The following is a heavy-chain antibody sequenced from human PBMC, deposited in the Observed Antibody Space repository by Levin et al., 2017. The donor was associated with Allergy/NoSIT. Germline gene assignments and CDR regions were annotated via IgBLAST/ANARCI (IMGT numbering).Heavy chain of an antibody. CDR3: ARAYCTGGSCYPGSSYVDY. Sequence: GASVKVSCKASGYTFTAYGISWVRQAPGQGLEWMGWISAYNGNKNYAQDFQDRVTMTIDTSTTTAYMELRSLRSDDTAVYFCARAYCTGGSCYPGSSYVDYWGQGALVTVSS. CDR1: GYTFTAYG. CDR2: ISAYNGNK. J-gene: IGHJ4*02. V-gene: IGHV1-18*01. D-gene: IGHD2-15*01.